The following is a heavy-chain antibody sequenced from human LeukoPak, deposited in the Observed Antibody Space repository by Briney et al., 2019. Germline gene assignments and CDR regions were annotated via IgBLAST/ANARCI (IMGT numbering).Heavy chain of an antibody. V-gene: IGHV1-58*01. J-gene: IGHJ4*02. Sequence: GASVKVSCKPSGFTFTTSTLQWVRQARGQRLEWIGWIVVGSGNTNYEQNFQERVTITRDMSTSTAYMELSSLRSEDTAVYYCAADFNAGLDYWGQGTLVTVSS. D-gene: IGHD2-8*01. CDR2: IVVGSGNT. CDR1: GFTFTTST. CDR3: AADFNAGLDY.